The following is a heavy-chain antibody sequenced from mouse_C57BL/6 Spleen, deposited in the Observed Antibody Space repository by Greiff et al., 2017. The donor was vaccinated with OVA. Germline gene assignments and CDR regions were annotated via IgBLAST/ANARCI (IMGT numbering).Heavy chain of an antibody. CDR3: TRSITTVVATDYFDY. D-gene: IGHD1-1*01. V-gene: IGHV6-6*01. J-gene: IGHJ2*01. CDR2: IRNKANNHAT. CDR1: GFTFSDAW. Sequence: EVKVEESGGGLVQPGGSMKLSCAASGFTFSDAWMDWVRQSPEKGLEWVAEIRNKANNHATYYAESVKGRFTISRDDSKSSVYLQMNSLRAEDTGIYYCTRSITTVVATDYFDYWGQGTTLTVSS.